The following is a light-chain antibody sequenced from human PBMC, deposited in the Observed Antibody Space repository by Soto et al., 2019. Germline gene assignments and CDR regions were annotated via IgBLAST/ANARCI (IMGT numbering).Light chain of an antibody. J-gene: IGKJ3*01. CDR2: AAS. CDR3: QQSYSLT. Sequence: DIQMTQSPSSLSASVGDRVTITCRASQSISSYLNWYQQKPGKAPKVLIYAASSLESGVPSRFSGSGSGTDFTLTISSLQPEDFATYYCQQSYSLTFGPGTKVDIK. V-gene: IGKV1-39*01. CDR1: QSISSY.